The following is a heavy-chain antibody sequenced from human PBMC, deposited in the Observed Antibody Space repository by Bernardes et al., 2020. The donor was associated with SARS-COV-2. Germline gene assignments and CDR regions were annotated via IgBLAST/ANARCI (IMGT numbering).Heavy chain of an antibody. V-gene: IGHV3-53*01. CDR3: ARDYDFWSGVYYYGMDV. CDR1: GFTVSSNY. Sequence: GGSLRLSCAASGFTVSSNYMSWVRQAPGKGLEWVSVIYSGGSTYYADSVKGRFTISRVNSKNTLYLQMNSLRAEDTAVYYCARDYDFWSGVYYYGMDVWGQGTTVTVSS. CDR2: IYSGGST. D-gene: IGHD3-3*01. J-gene: IGHJ6*02.